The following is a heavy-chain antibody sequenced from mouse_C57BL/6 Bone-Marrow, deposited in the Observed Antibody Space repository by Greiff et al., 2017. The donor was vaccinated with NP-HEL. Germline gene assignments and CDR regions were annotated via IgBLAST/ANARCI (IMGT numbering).Heavy chain of an antibody. CDR3: ASDYYGSGAMDY. CDR1: GFSINSDCY. J-gene: IGHJ4*01. CDR2: TFYSGIT. Sequence: EVHLVESGPSLVRPSQTLSLPCTVTGFSINSDCYWIWIRQFPGNKLEYIGYTFYSGITYYNPSLESRTYITRDTSKNQFSLKLSSVTTEDTATYYCASDYYGSGAMDYWGQGTSVTVSS. V-gene: IGHV3-3*01. D-gene: IGHD1-1*01.